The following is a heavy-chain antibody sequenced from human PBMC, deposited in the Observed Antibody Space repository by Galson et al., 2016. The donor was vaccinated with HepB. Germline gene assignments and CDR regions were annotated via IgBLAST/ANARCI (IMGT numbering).Heavy chain of an antibody. CDR1: GFTFSRSG. CDR2: ISSSISTI. J-gene: IGHJ3*01. D-gene: IGHD2-8*02. V-gene: IGHV3-48*02. Sequence: SLRLSCAASGFTFSRSGLNWVRQAPGKGLQWISYISSSISTIYYADSVMGRFTISRDNAKNSVYLQMNSLRDDDTGVYYCPRELVRSAFDLWGQGTMVTVSS. CDR3: PRELVRSAFDL.